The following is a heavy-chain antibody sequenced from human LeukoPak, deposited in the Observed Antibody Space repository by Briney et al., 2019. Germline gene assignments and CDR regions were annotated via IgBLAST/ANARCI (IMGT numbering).Heavy chain of an antibody. CDR1: GFTFSSYG. D-gene: IGHD6-19*01. CDR2: IWYGGSNK. V-gene: IGHV3-33*06. J-gene: IGHJ4*02. Sequence: GRSLRLSCAASGFTFSSYGMHWVRQAPGKGLEWVAVIWYGGSNKYYADSVKGRFTISRDNSKNTLYLQMNSLRAEDTAVYYCAKGKGIAVGHFSFDYWGQGTLVTVSS. CDR3: AKGKGIAVGHFSFDY.